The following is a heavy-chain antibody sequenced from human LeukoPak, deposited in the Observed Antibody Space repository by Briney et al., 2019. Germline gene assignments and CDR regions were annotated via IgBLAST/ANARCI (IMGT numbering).Heavy chain of an antibody. Sequence: PGGSLRLSCAGSGFPFSSYEMNWLRQAQGKGMEWVSHIDSSGITIYYGDSVKGRFTISRDNAKNSIYLQMDSLRVGDTAIYYCARDSVGDLLDYWGQGTPVTVSS. V-gene: IGHV3-48*03. CDR3: ARDSVGDLLDY. CDR1: GFPFSSYE. J-gene: IGHJ4*02. CDR2: IDSSGITI. D-gene: IGHD4-17*01.